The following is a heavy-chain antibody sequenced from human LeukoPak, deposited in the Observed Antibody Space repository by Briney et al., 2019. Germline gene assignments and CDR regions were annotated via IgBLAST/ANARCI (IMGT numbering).Heavy chain of an antibody. J-gene: IGHJ6*03. CDR2: IYYSGST. Sequence: SETLSLTCTVSGGSVSSYYWSWIRQPPGKGLEWIGYIYYSGSTSYNPSLRSRVTISVDTSKNQFSLKLSSVTAADTAVYYCARAEIPGYSSSWYAGYYYYYMDVWGKGTTVTVSS. CDR1: GGSVSSYY. V-gene: IGHV4-59*02. CDR3: ARAEIPGYSSSWYAGYYYYYMDV. D-gene: IGHD6-13*01.